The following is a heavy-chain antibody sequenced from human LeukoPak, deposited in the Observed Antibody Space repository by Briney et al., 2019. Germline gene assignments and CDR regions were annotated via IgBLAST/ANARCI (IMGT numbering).Heavy chain of an antibody. Sequence: VASVKVSCKASGYTFIGYYMHWVRQAPGQGLEWMGWINPNRGDTSYAQKFQGRVTMTRDTSISTAYMELSRLRSDDTAVYYCARDLSISGYFYFWGQGTLVTVSS. J-gene: IGHJ4*02. V-gene: IGHV1-2*02. D-gene: IGHD3-22*01. CDR3: ARDLSISGYFYF. CDR2: INPNRGDT. CDR1: GYTFIGYY.